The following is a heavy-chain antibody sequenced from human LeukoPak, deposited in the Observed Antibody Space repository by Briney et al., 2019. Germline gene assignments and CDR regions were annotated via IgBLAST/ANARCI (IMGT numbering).Heavy chain of an antibody. V-gene: IGHV3-48*04. CDR2: ISSSSTTI. D-gene: IGHD3-10*01. CDR1: GFTFSTYN. J-gene: IGHJ3*02. Sequence: GGSLRLSCAASGFTFSTYNMNWVRQAPGQGLEWVSYISSSSTTIYYADSVKGRFTISRDNAKNSLYLQMNSLRAEDTAVYYCARDGGRGRYYYGSGSLPAFDIWGQGTMVTVSS. CDR3: ARDGGRGRYYYGSGSLPAFDI.